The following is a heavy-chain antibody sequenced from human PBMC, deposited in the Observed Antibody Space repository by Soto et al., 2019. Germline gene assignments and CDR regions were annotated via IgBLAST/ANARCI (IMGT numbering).Heavy chain of an antibody. V-gene: IGHV3-48*02. CDR3: ARDAHYDSSAPRYFDL. CDR1: GFTFSSYS. CDR2: ISSSSSTI. J-gene: IGHJ2*01. D-gene: IGHD3-22*01. Sequence: HPGGSLRLSCAASGFTFSSYSMNWVRQAPGKGLEWVSYISSSSSTIYYADSVKGRFTISRDNAKNSLYLQMNSLRDEDTAVYYCARDAHYDSSAPRYFDLWGRGTLVTVSS.